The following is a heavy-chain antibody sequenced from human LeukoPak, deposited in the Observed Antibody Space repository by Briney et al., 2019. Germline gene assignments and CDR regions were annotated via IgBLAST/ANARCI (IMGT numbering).Heavy chain of an antibody. CDR3: AKDHSSGWPDSFDY. J-gene: IGHJ4*02. V-gene: IGHV3-23*01. Sequence: GGSLRLSCAASGFAFSSYAMNWVRQAQGKGLQWVSAISGSGGSTYYADSVKGRFTISRDNSKNTLYLQMNSLRAEDTAVYYCAKDHSSGWPDSFDYWGQGALVTVSS. CDR2: ISGSGGST. CDR1: GFAFSSYA. D-gene: IGHD6-19*01.